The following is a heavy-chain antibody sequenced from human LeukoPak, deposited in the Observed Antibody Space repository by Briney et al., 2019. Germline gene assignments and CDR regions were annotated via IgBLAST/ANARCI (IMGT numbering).Heavy chain of an antibody. CDR3: ARDPVLDDYGGNSPY. J-gene: IGHJ4*02. Sequence: PEGSLRLSCAASGFTFSSYWMHWVRQAPGKGLVWVSRINIDGSSTTYADSVKGRFTISRNNAKNTLYLQMNSLRAEDTAVYYCARDPVLDDYGGNSPYWGQGTLVTVSS. CDR1: GFTFSSYW. V-gene: IGHV3-74*01. CDR2: INIDGSST. D-gene: IGHD4-23*01.